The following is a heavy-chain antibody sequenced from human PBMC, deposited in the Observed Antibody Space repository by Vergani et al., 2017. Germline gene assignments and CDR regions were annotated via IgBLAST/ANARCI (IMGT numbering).Heavy chain of an antibody. CDR3: AAYHDYIWGSYPRGAVDI. J-gene: IGHJ3*02. CDR2: IVVGSGNT. V-gene: IGHV1-58*02. CDR1: GFTFTSSA. Sequence: QMQLVQSGPEVKKPGTSVKVSCKASGFTFTSSAMQWVRQARGQRLEWIGWIVVGSGNTNYAQTFQERVTITRDMSTSTAYMELSSLRSEDTAVYYCAAYHDYIWGSYPRGAVDIWGQGTMVTVSS. D-gene: IGHD3-16*02.